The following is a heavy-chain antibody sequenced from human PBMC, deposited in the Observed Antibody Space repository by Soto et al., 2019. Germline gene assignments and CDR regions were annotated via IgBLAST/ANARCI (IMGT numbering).Heavy chain of an antibody. D-gene: IGHD6-19*01. CDR2: ISHDGSNK. J-gene: IGHJ6*02. CDR3: EKHLLAVAGYLQGMDV. Sequence: QVQLVESGGGVVQPGRSLRLSCAASGFTFSSYGMHLVRQAPGKGLEWVAVISHDGSNKYFADSVKGRFTISRDNSQNTLYLQMNSLRAEDTAVYYCEKHLLAVAGYLQGMDVWGQGTTVTVSS. CDR1: GFTFSSYG. V-gene: IGHV3-30*18.